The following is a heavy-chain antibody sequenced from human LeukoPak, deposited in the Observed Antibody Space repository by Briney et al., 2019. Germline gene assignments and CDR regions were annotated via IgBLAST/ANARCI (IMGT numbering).Heavy chain of an antibody. Sequence: GGSLRLSCAASGFTFSSYWMHWVRQAPGKGLVWVSRINTDGNDTAYADSVKGRFTISRDNAKITLYLQMNSLRAEDTAVYYCTRGGTTPDYWGQGTLVTVSS. V-gene: IGHV3-74*01. J-gene: IGHJ4*02. CDR3: TRGGTTPDY. CDR2: INTDGNDT. CDR1: GFTFSSYW. D-gene: IGHD1-14*01.